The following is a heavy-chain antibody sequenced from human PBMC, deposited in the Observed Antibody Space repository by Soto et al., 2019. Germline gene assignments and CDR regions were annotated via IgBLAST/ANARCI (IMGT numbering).Heavy chain of an antibody. J-gene: IGHJ5*02. Sequence: SETLSLTCAVSGGSISSGGYSWSWIRQPPGKGLEWIGYIYHSGSTYYNPSLKSRVTISVDRSKNQFSLKLSSVTAADTAVYYCARGGSSSTLMNWFDHWGQGTLVTVSS. V-gene: IGHV4-30-2*01. CDR1: GGSISSGGYS. CDR3: ARGGSSSTLMNWFDH. D-gene: IGHD6-6*01. CDR2: IYHSGST.